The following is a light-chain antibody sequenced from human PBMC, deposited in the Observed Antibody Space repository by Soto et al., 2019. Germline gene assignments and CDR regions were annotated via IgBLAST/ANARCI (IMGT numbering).Light chain of an antibody. CDR2: YDS. CDR1: NIGNKR. J-gene: IGLJ1*01. CDR3: QVWDIMTDNYV. Sequence: SSELTQPPSVSVAPEKTATITCGGNNIGNKRVHWYRQKPGQAPVLLISYDSDRPSGIPERFSGSNSENTATLTISRVEAGDEADYYCQVWDIMTDNYVFGSGIKLTVL. V-gene: IGLV3-21*04.